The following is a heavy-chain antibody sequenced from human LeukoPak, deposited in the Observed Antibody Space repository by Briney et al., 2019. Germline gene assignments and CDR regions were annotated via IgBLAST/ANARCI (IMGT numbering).Heavy chain of an antibody. V-gene: IGHV4-39*01. J-gene: IGHJ4*02. D-gene: IGHD3-10*01. CDR1: GGSISSSSYY. CDR3: ARVLLWFGELFLDY. Sequence: PSETLSLTCTVSGGSISSSSYYWGWIRQPPGKGLEWIGNIYYSGSTYYNPSLKSRVTISVDTSKNQFSLKLSSVTAADTAVYYCARVLLWFGELFLDYWGQGTLVTVSS. CDR2: IYYSGST.